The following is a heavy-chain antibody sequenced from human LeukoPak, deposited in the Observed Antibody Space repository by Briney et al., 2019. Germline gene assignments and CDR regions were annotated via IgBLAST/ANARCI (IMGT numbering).Heavy chain of an antibody. CDR3: ARVGRFVPAAIDYFDY. CDR1: GGSLSGYY. D-gene: IGHD2-2*01. CDR2: INHSGST. J-gene: IGHJ4*02. V-gene: IGHV4-34*01. Sequence: SETLSLTCAVYGGSLSGYYWSWIRQPPGKGLEWIGEINHSGSTNYNPSLKSRVTISVDTSKNQFSLKLSSVTAADTAVYYCARVGRFVPAAIDYFDYWGQGTLVTVSS.